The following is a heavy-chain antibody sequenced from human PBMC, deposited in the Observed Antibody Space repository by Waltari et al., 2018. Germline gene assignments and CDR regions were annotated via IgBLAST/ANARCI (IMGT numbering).Heavy chain of an antibody. D-gene: IGHD1-1*01. Sequence: QVQLQQWGAGLLKPSETLSLTCAVYGGSFSGYYWSWIRKPPGKGLEWIGTIYYTGRTDYNPSHNRRVCSSVDTTKSQLSLTLTSVSAADTGLYYCVRQSGTRTSNYWGQGTRVTVSS. V-gene: IGHV4-34*01. CDR3: VRQSGTRTSNY. CDR2: IYYTGRT. CDR1: GGSFSGYY. J-gene: IGHJ4*02.